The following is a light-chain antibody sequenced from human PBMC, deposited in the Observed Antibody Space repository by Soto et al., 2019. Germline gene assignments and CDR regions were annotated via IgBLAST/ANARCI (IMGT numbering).Light chain of an antibody. CDR2: EGS. Sequence: QSALTQPASVSGSPGQSFTISCTGTSSDVGSYNLVSWYQQHPGKAPKLMIYEGSKRPSGVSNRFSGSKSGNTASLTISGLQAEDEADYYCCSYAGSSTVYVFGTGTKLTVL. J-gene: IGLJ1*01. V-gene: IGLV2-23*01. CDR1: SSDVGSYNL. CDR3: CSYAGSSTVYV.